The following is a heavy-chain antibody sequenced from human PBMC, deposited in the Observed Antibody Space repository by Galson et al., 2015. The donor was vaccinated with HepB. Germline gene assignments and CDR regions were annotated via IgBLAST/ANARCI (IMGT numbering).Heavy chain of an antibody. CDR3: ARNKLQFLGPHYYYMDV. Sequence: SLRLSCAASGFTFSSYSMNWVRQAPGKGLEWVSYISSSSSTIYYADSVKGRFTISRDNAKNSLYLQMNSLRDEDTAVYYCARNKLQFLGPHYYYMDVWGKGTTVTVSS. CDR1: GFTFSSYS. J-gene: IGHJ6*03. D-gene: IGHD3-3*01. V-gene: IGHV3-48*02. CDR2: ISSSSSTI.